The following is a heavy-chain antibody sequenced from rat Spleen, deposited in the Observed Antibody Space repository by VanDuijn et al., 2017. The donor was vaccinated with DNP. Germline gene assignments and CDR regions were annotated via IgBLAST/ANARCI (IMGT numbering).Heavy chain of an antibody. CDR1: GFTFSYYG. V-gene: IGHV5S13*01. D-gene: IGHD1-3*01. CDR2: ISTGSGNT. Sequence: EVQLVESGGGLVQPGRSLKLSCAASGFTFSYYGMAWVRQTPMKGLEWVASISTGSGNTYYRDSVKGRFTISRDNAKITLYLHMDSLRSEDTATYYCATRATVATGFAYWGQGTLVTVSS. J-gene: IGHJ3*01. CDR3: ATRATVATGFAY.